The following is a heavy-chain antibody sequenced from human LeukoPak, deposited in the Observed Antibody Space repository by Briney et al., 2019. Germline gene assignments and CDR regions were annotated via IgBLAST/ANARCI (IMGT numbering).Heavy chain of an antibody. CDR1: GFTFSSYS. CDR3: ARDRAPDNYGFWSGYSPDAFDI. J-gene: IGHJ3*02. V-gene: IGHV3-48*01. Sequence: GGSLRLSCAASGFTFSSYSKNWVRQAPGKGLEWLSYISSSSSTIYYADSVKGRFTISRDNAKNSLYLQMNSLRAEDTAMYYCARDRAPDNYGFWSGYSPDAFDIWGQGTMVTVSS. D-gene: IGHD3-3*01. CDR2: ISSSSSTI.